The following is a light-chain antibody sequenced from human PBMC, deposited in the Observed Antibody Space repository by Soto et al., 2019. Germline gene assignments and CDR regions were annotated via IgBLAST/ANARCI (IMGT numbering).Light chain of an antibody. J-gene: IGKJ2*01. V-gene: IGKV3-20*01. CDR2: GAS. CDR1: QTIKNNY. Sequence: EIVLTQSPGTLCLSPGERATLSCRASQTIKNNYLAWYQQRPGQAPRLLIHGASSRATGIPDRFSGSWSGAVFTLTISRLEPEDFVVYYCLQYGSSVYTFGQGTKLEIK. CDR3: LQYGSSVYT.